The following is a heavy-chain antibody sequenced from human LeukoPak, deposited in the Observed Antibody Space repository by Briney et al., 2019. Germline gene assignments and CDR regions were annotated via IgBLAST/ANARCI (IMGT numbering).Heavy chain of an antibody. J-gene: IGHJ3*02. V-gene: IGHV4-39*02. CDR2: VRYGGST. Sequence: SETLSLSCTVSGGSMSSNTHSWAWIRQPPGKGLEWIGSVRYGGSTYYNPSVNSRVSASADTSKNHFSLNLTSVTAADTAVYYCARVSDSSWFSIHDAFDIWGQGTMVTVSS. CDR3: ARVSDSSWFSIHDAFDI. CDR1: GGSMSSNTHS. D-gene: IGHD6-13*01.